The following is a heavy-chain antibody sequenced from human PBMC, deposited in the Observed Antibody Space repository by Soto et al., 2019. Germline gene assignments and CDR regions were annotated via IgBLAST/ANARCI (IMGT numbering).Heavy chain of an antibody. V-gene: IGHV2-5*01. Sequence: SGPTLVNPTQTLTLTCTFSGFSLSTSGVGVGWIRQPPGKALEWLALIYWNDDKRYSPSLKSRLTITKDTSKNQVVLTMTNIVPVDTATYYCAHRRGYYDSSGYYYGFEYYYYYGMDVWGQGTTVTVSS. CDR1: GFSLSTSGVG. CDR2: IYWNDDK. J-gene: IGHJ6*02. CDR3: AHRRGYYDSSGYYYGFEYYYYYGMDV. D-gene: IGHD3-22*01.